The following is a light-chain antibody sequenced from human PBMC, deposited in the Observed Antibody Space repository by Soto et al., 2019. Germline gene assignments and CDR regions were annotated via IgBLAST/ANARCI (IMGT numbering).Light chain of an antibody. J-gene: IGKJ1*01. CDR2: GAS. Sequence: EIVLTQSPGTLSLSPGERATLSCRASQSVSSSYLAWYQQKPGQAPRLLIYGASSRATGIPDRFSGSGSGTDFTLTNNRREPEDFAVYDCQQYGSSPEAFGQGTNVDIK. CDR1: QSVSSSY. CDR3: QQYGSSPEA. V-gene: IGKV3-20*01.